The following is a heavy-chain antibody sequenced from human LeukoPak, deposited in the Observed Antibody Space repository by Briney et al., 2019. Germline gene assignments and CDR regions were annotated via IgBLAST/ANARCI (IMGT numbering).Heavy chain of an antibody. V-gene: IGHV1-3*01. J-gene: IGHJ4*02. Sequence: ASVKVSCKASGYTFTSYAMHWVRQAPGQRLEWMGWINAGNGNTKYSQKFQGRVTITRDTSASTAYMELSSLSSEDTAVYYCARSKRYYDTSGYYSFDYWGQGTLVTVSS. D-gene: IGHD3-22*01. CDR1: GYTFTSYA. CDR3: ARSKRYYDTSGYYSFDY. CDR2: INAGNGNT.